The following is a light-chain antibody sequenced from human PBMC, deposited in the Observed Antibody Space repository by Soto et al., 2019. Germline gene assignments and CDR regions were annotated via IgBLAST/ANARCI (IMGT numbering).Light chain of an antibody. V-gene: IGKV1-5*03. CDR2: KAS. J-gene: IGKJ1*01. CDR3: QQYNSYSPERK. CDR1: QSISSW. Sequence: DIQMTQSPSTLSASVGDRVTITCRASQSISSWLAWYQQKPGKAPKLLIYKASSLESGVPSRFSGSGSGTEFTLTISSRQPDDFATYYCQQYNSYSPERKCGQGTKVDIK.